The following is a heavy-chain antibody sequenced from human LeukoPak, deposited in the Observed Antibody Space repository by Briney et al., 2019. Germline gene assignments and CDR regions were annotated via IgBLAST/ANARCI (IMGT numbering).Heavy chain of an antibody. CDR3: AIPGGRTADFYFDY. J-gene: IGHJ4*02. D-gene: IGHD1-14*01. CDR1: GYTFTGYY. CDR2: INPNSGGT. Sequence: ASVKVSCKASGYTFTGYYLHWVRQAPGQGLEWMGWINPNSGGTNYAQKFQGRVTMTRDTSISTAYMELSRLRSDDTAVYYCAIPGGRTADFYFDYWGQGTLVTVSS. V-gene: IGHV1-2*02.